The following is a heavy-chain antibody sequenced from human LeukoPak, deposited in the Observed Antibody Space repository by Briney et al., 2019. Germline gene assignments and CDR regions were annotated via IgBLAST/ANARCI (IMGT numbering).Heavy chain of an antibody. J-gene: IGHJ4*02. CDR1: GFTFSSYA. CDR2: ISGSGGST. V-gene: IGHV3-23*01. CDR3: AKDNRYYYDSSGKGEDY. D-gene: IGHD3-22*01. Sequence: PGGSLRLSCVASGFTFSSYAMSWVRQAPGKGLEWVSAISGSGGSTYCADSVKGRFTISRDNSKNTLYLQMNSLRAEDTAVYYCAKDNRYYYDSSGKGEDYWGQGTLVTVSS.